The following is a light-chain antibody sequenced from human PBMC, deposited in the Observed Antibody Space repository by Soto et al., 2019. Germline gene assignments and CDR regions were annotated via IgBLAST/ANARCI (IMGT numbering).Light chain of an antibody. Sequence: EIVMTQSPATLSVSPGERATLSCGASQSVSSNLAWYQQKPGQAPRLLIYSTSTRATGVPARFSGSGSGTEFTLTISNLQSEDFAVYYCQHYNNWVGTFGGGTRWIS. CDR3: QHYNNWVGT. CDR1: QSVSSN. V-gene: IGKV3-15*01. J-gene: IGKJ4*01. CDR2: STS.